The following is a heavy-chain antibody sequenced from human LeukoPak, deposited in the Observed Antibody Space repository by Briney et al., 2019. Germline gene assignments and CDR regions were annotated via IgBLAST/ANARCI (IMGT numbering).Heavy chain of an antibody. CDR3: ARGNSGTTTDY. D-gene: IGHD5-12*01. CDR2: IYHSGST. Sequence: SETLSLTCTVSGYSISSGYYWGWIRQPPGKGLEWIGSIYHSGSTYYNPSLKSRVTISVDTSKNQFSLKLSSVTAADTAVYYCARGNSGTTTDYWGQGTLVTVSS. CDR1: GYSISSGYY. J-gene: IGHJ4*02. V-gene: IGHV4-38-2*02.